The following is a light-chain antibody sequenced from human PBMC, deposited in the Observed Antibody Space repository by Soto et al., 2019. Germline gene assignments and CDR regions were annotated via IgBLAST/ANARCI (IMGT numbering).Light chain of an antibody. J-gene: IGKJ5*01. CDR2: DAS. CDR1: QSVRRY. Sequence: EIVLTQSPAILSLSPGERATLSCRASQSVRRYLTWYQQKPGQAPRLLIYDASNRATGIPARFSGSGSGTDFTLTISSLEPEDFAVYYCQQRSNWSRITFGQGTRLEIK. V-gene: IGKV3-11*01. CDR3: QQRSNWSRIT.